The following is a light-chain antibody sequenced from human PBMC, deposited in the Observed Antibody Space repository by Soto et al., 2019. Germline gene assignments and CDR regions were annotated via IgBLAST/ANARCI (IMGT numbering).Light chain of an antibody. CDR2: SDN. CDR3: GGWDDSLSGPV. V-gene: IGLV1-44*01. J-gene: IGLJ2*01. Sequence: QSVLTQPPSASGTPGQRVTISCSGSYSNIGGKTVNWYQQLPGAAPRLLIYSDNQRPSGVPDRFSGSKSGTSASLAISGLRSEDEADYYCGGWDDSLSGPVFGGGTQLTVL. CDR1: YSNIGGKT.